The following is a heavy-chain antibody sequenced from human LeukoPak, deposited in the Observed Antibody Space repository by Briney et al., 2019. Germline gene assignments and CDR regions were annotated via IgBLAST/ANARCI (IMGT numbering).Heavy chain of an antibody. Sequence: GGSLRLSCAASGFTFRPYWMSWIRQAPGKEPEWVADINQDGSEEYYLQSVRGRFTVSRDNAQNAVFLQMTNLRADDTAVYYCARWKMELQRNAFDFWGQGTVVTVSS. J-gene: IGHJ3*01. CDR3: ARWKMELQRNAFDF. CDR1: GFTFRPYW. V-gene: IGHV3-7*01. D-gene: IGHD1-26*01. CDR2: INQDGSEE.